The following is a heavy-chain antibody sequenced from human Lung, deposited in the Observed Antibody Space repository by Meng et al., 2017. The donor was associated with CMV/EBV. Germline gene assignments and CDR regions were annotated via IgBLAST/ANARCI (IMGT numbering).Heavy chain of an antibody. Sequence: GGSLRLSCAASGFTFDDYAMHGVRQAPGKGLEWVSGISWNSGSIGYADSVKGRFTISRDNAKNSLYLQMNSLRPEDTAIYYCARSYYDGSGHYGYFDYWGQGXLVTVSS. J-gene: IGHJ4*02. CDR1: GFTFDDYA. CDR3: ARSYYDGSGHYGYFDY. CDR2: ISWNSGSI. D-gene: IGHD3-22*01. V-gene: IGHV3-9*01.